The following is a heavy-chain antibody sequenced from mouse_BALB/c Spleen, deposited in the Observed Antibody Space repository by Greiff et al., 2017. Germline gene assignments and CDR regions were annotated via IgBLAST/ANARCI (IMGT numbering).Heavy chain of an antibody. V-gene: IGHV10-1*02. D-gene: IGHD6-1*01. CDR1: GFTFNTYA. J-gene: IGHJ1*01. Sequence: EVKLVESGGGLVQPKGSLKLSCAASGFTFNTYAMNWVRQAPGKGLEWVARIRSKSNNYATYYADSVKDRFTISRDDSQSMLYLQMNNLKTEDTAIYYCVTQGDGGYFDVWGAGTTVTVSS. CDR2: IRSKSNNYAT. CDR3: VTQGDGGYFDV.